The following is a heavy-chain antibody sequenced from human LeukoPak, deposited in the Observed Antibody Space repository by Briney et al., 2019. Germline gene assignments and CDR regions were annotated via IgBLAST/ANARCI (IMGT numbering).Heavy chain of an antibody. CDR1: GCTFSSYG. V-gene: IGHV3-33*01. J-gene: IGHJ4*02. D-gene: IGHD2-15*01. CDR2: IWYDGSNK. CDR3: ARATDIVVVVAAIGGFDY. Sequence: GGSLRLSCAASGCTFSSYGMHWVRQAPGKGLEWVAVIWYDGSNKYYADSVKGRFTISRDNSKNTLYLQMNSLRAEDTAVYYCARATDIVVVVAAIGGFDYWGQGTLVTVSS.